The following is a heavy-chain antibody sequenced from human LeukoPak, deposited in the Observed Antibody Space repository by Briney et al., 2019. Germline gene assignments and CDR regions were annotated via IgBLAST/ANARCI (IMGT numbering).Heavy chain of an antibody. V-gene: IGHV3-53*01. Sequence: GGSLRLSCAASGFAVSSNYMNWVRQAPGKGLEWVSLISSGGTTHYADFVKGRFTISRDNSKNTLYLHMNTLRAEDTAVYYCARKYNSGWWIDCWGQGTLVTVSS. CDR1: GFAVSSNY. D-gene: IGHD6-19*01. CDR2: ISSGGTT. J-gene: IGHJ4*02. CDR3: ARKYNSGWWIDC.